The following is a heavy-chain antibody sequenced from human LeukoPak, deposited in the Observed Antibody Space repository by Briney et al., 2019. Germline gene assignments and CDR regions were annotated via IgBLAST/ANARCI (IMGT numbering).Heavy chain of an antibody. J-gene: IGHJ4*02. CDR3: ARDNTDTAMGFDY. Sequence: PSETLSLTCTVSGGSISSGDYYWSWIRQPPGKGLEWIGYIYYSGSTYYNPSLKSRVTISVDTSKNQFSLKLSSVTAADTAVYYCARDNTDTAMGFDYWGQGTLVTVSS. CDR1: GGSISSGDYY. CDR2: IYYSGST. D-gene: IGHD5-18*01. V-gene: IGHV4-30-4*01.